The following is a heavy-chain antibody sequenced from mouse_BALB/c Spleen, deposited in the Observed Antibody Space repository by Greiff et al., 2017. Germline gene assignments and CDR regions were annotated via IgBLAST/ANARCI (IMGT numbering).Heavy chain of an antibody. D-gene: IGHD2-3*01. CDR1: GFTFSSFG. CDR3: ARKSDGYYRYFDV. CDR2: ISSGSSTI. V-gene: IGHV5-17*02. Sequence: EVQLVESGGGLVQPGGSRKLSCAASGFTFSSFGMHWVRQAPEKGLEWVAYISSGSSTIYYADTVKGRFTISRDNPKNTLFLQMTSLRSEDTAMYYCARKSDGYYRYFDVWGAGTTVTVSS. J-gene: IGHJ1*01.